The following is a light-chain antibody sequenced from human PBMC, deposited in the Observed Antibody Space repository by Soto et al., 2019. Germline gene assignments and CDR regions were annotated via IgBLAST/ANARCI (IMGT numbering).Light chain of an antibody. J-gene: IGLJ1*01. V-gene: IGLV2-14*01. CDR1: SSDVGGFNY. CDR2: EVS. Sequence: QSVLTQPASVSGSPGQSITISCTGTSSDVGGFNYVSWYQQYPGKAPKLIIYEVSNRPSGVSSRFSGSKSGNTASLIISGLQAEDEADYYCSSYTTNNSPHVFGAGTKSPS. CDR3: SSYTTNNSPHV.